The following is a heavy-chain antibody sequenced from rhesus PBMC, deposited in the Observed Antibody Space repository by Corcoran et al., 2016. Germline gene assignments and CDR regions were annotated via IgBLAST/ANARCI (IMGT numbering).Heavy chain of an antibody. Sequence: QVQLQESGPGVVKPSETLSLTCAVSGGSISDSYRWSWIRQPPGKGLEWIGYTYGSSTSTNYNPSLKSRVTISKDTYKSQFSLKLSSVTAADTAVYYCATLYSSWSGFDYWGQGVLVTVSS. CDR2: TYGSSTST. V-gene: IGHV4S10*01. J-gene: IGHJ4*01. CDR3: ATLYSSWSGFDY. D-gene: IGHD6-13*01. CDR1: GGSISDSYR.